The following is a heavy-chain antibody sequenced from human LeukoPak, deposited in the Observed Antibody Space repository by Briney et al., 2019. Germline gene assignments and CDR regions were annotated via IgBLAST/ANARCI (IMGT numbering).Heavy chain of an antibody. CDR2: IYWNDDK. J-gene: IGHJ4*02. CDR3: ARHHFHDYGDFFDY. Sequence: ESGPTLVKPTQTLTLTCTFSGFSLSTSGVGVGWIRQPPGKALEWLALIYWNDDKRYSPSLKSRLTITKDTSKNQVVLTMTNMDPVDTATYYCARHHFHDYGDFFDYWGQGTLVTVSS. D-gene: IGHD4-17*01. CDR1: GFSLSTSGVG. V-gene: IGHV2-5*01.